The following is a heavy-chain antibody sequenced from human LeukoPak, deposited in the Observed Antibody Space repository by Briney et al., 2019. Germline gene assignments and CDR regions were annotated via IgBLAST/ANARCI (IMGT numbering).Heavy chain of an antibody. V-gene: IGHV3-23*01. CDR1: GFTFSSYA. CDR3: AKGSGWYSGYFDY. Sequence: GGSLSLSCVASGFTFSSYAMSWVRQAPGKGLEWVSAISGSGGSTYYADSVKGRFTISRDNSKNTLYLQMNSLRAEDTAVYYCAKGSGWYSGYFDYWGQGTLVTVSS. D-gene: IGHD6-19*01. CDR2: ISGSGGST. J-gene: IGHJ4*02.